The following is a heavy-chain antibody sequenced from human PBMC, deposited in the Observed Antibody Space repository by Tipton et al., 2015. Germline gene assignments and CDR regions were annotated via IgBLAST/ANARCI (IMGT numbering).Heavy chain of an antibody. CDR2: ISWNSGSL. Sequence: SLRLSCVASGFNFEAYAIHWVRQAPGKGLEWVSGISWNSGSLGYADSVKGRFTISRDNAKNSLYLQMDSLGSEDTALYYCARDGSGSLSWFDPWGQGTLVTVSS. J-gene: IGHJ5*02. CDR3: ARDGSGSLSWFDP. CDR1: GFNFEAYA. V-gene: IGHV3-9*01. D-gene: IGHD3-10*01.